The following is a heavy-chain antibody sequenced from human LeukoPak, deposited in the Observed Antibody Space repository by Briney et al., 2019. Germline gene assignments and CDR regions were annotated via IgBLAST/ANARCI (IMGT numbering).Heavy chain of an antibody. Sequence: GGSLRLSCIASGFTFRDYWMHWVRQVPGKGLVWVSFIKTDGTTTAYADSVKGRFSISRDNAKSTLYLQMNSLRVEDTGIYHCAKNSGPGVNYFDPWGQGTLVTVSS. CDR2: IKTDGTTT. D-gene: IGHD1-7*01. CDR3: AKNSGPGVNYFDP. V-gene: IGHV3-74*03. CDR1: GFTFRDYW. J-gene: IGHJ5*02.